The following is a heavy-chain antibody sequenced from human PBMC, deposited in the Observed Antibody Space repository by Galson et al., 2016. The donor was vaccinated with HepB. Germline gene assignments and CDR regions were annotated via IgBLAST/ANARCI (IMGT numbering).Heavy chain of an antibody. J-gene: IGHJ5*02. CDR3: ARNNHYDSRIGGSWFDP. Sequence: SETLSLTCTVSGGSISSYYWSWIRQPPGKGLEWIGYIYYSGSTNYNPSLKSRVTISVDTSKNQFSLKLSSVTAADTAVYYCARNNHYDSRIGGSWFDPWGQGTLVTVSS. D-gene: IGHD3-22*01. CDR2: IYYSGST. CDR1: GGSISSYY. V-gene: IGHV4-59*01.